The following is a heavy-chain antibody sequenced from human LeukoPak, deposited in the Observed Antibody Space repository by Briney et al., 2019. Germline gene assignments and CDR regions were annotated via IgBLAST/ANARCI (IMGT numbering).Heavy chain of an antibody. CDR3: ARDPGTSHYGGNPTYYYYGMDV. D-gene: IGHD4-23*01. CDR1: GYTFTGYY. Sequence: AASVKVSCKASGYTFTGYYMHWVRQAPGQGLEWMGWINAGNGNTKYSQKFQGRVTITRDTSASTAYMELSSLRSEDTAVYYCARDPGTSHYGGNPTYYYYGMDVWGQGTTVTVSS. V-gene: IGHV1-3*01. J-gene: IGHJ6*02. CDR2: INAGNGNT.